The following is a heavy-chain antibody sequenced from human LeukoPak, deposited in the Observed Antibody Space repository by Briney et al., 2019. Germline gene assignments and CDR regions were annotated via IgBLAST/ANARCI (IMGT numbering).Heavy chain of an antibody. CDR1: GGSISSYY. CDR2: IYYSGST. D-gene: IGHD2-2*01. J-gene: IGHJ5*02. CDR3: ARPLGYCSSTSCYEP. V-gene: IGHV4-59*08. Sequence: SETLSLTCTVSGGSISSYYWSWIRQPPGKGLEWIGYIYYSGSTNYNPSLKSRVTISVGTSKNQFSLKLSSVTAADTAVYYCARPLGYCSSTSCYEPWGQGTLVTVSS.